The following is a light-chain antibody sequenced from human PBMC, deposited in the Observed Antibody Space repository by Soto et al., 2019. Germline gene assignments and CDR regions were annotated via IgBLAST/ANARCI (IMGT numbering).Light chain of an antibody. J-gene: IGKJ1*01. CDR3: QQYGSSPQT. CDR1: QGIRSY. CDR2: GAS. Sequence: DIQLTQSPSFLSASVGDRVTITCRASQGIRSYLAWYRQRPGKAPELLIYGASTLRPGGASRFSGSGSGTEFTLTISSLQPEDFAVYYCQQYGSSPQTFGQGTKVDIK. V-gene: IGKV1-9*01.